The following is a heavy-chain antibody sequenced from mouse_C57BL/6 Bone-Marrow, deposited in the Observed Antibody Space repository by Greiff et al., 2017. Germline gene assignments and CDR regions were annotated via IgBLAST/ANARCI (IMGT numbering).Heavy chain of an antibody. CDR2: IDPETGGT. J-gene: IGHJ2*01. Sequence: QVQLQQSGAELVRPGASVTLSCKASGYTFTDYEMHWVKQTPVHGLEWIGAIDPETGGTAYNQKFKGKAILTADTSSSTAYMELRSLTSEDSAVYYCTSYGNYSFDYWGQGTTLTVSS. D-gene: IGHD2-1*01. CDR1: GYTFTDYE. V-gene: IGHV1-15*01. CDR3: TSYGNYSFDY.